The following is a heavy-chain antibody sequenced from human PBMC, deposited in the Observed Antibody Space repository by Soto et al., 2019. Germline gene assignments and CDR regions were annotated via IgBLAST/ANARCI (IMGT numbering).Heavy chain of an antibody. CDR2: LSYRGSP. V-gene: IGHV4-39*07. J-gene: IGHJ4*02. CDR1: GGSISSTGYY. CDR3: ARAHSGSYYFVY. Sequence: PSETLSLTSTVSGGSISSTGYYWACVREPRGEGLEWIWTLSYRGSPSYNLHLKSRVTISVATSKHQFSLKLSSVTAADTAVYYCARAHSGSYYFVYWGQGTMVTVSS. D-gene: IGHD1-26*01.